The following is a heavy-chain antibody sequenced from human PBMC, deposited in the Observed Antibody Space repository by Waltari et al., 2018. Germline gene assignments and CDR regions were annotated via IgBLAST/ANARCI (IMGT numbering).Heavy chain of an antibody. J-gene: IGHJ2*01. Sequence: QLQLQESGPGLVKPSETLSLACNLSGVDLYGGSVTTTSYWWAWLRQPPGKALEVIGRVYSTGRTYFNPSRSSRVTVSVDASKNQFSLTLVSVTAADTAVYFCARQEVWWYFDVWGRGTRLTVSS. CDR2: VYSTGRT. CDR3: ARQEVWWYFDV. CDR1: GVDLYGGSVTTTSYW. V-gene: IGHV4-39*01.